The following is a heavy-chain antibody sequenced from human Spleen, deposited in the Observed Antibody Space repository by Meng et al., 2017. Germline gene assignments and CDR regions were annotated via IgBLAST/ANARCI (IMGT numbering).Heavy chain of an antibody. CDR3: ARPSIVGATFDY. CDR1: GYTFTSYA. Sequence: QVELVQAGAEVQKPGASVKGSCKASGYTFTSYAMHWVRQAPGQRLEWMGWINAGNGNTKYSQKFQGRVTITRDTSASTAYMELSSLRSEDTAVYYCARPSIVGATFDYWGQGTLVTVSS. J-gene: IGHJ4*02. V-gene: IGHV1-3*01. CDR2: INAGNGNT. D-gene: IGHD1-26*01.